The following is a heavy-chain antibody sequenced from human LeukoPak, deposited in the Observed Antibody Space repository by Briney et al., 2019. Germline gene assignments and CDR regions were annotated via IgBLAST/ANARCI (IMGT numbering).Heavy chain of an antibody. Sequence: SETLSLTCTVSGYSISSGHYWGWIRQPPGKGLERIGSICHGETTYYNPSFKSRVTISVDTSKNQFSLKLSSVTAADTAVYYCARDLTWSITGTTWGQGTLVTVSS. D-gene: IGHD1-20*01. CDR1: GYSISSGHY. CDR3: ARDLTWSITGTT. J-gene: IGHJ5*02. V-gene: IGHV4-38-2*02. CDR2: ICHGETT.